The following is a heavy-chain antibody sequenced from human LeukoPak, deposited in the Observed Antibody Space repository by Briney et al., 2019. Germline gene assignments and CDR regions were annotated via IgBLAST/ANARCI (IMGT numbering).Heavy chain of an antibody. CDR1: GFTLNSYG. CDR3: AKDLNWGSYRYTVDY. D-gene: IGHD3-16*02. J-gene: IGHJ4*02. V-gene: IGHV3-30*18. CDR2: ISYDGSYK. Sequence: GGSLRLSCAATGFTLNSYGTHWVRQAPGKGLEWVAVISYDGSYKYYADSVKGRFTISRDQSKNTLYLQMNSSPAEAPAVYSCAKDLNWGSYRYTVDYWGQGTLVTVSS.